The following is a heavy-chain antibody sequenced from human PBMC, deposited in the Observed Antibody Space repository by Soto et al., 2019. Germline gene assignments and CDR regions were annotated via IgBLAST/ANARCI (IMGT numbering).Heavy chain of an antibody. J-gene: IGHJ6*02. D-gene: IGHD6-13*01. CDR3: ARDLGGYSSSGRYYYAMDV. Sequence: QVQLVESGGGVVQPGRSLRLSCAASGFTFSSYAMHWVRQAPGKGLEWVAVISYDGSNKYYADSVKGRFTISRDNSKNTLYLQMNSLRAEDTAVYYCARDLGGYSSSGRYYYAMDVWGQGTTVTVSS. V-gene: IGHV3-30-3*01. CDR1: GFTFSSYA. CDR2: ISYDGSNK.